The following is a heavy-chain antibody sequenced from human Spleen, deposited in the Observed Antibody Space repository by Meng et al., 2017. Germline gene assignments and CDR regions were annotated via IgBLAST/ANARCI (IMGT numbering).Heavy chain of an antibody. CDR3: ARRSGSSWYEPFDF. V-gene: IGHV5-51*01. Sequence: GESLKISCKGSGYTFATFWIGWVRQMPGKGLEWMGIIYPGDSDIRYSPSFQDQVTISADKSISTAYLQWSSLKASDSAIYYCARRSGSSWYEPFDFWGHGNLVNGAS. D-gene: IGHD6-13*01. CDR2: IYPGDSDI. J-gene: IGHJ4*01. CDR1: GYTFATFW.